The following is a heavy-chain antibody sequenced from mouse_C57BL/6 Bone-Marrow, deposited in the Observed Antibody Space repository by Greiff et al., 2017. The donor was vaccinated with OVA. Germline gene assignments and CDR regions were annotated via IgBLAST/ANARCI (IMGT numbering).Heavy chain of an antibody. Sequence: QVQLQQSGPELVKPGASVKLSCKASGYTFTSYWMHWVKQRPGKGLEWIGNINPSNGGTNYNEKFKSKATLTVDKSSSTAYMQLSSLTSEDSAVYYCARSYYGYIYAMDYWGQGTSVTVSS. CDR2: INPSNGGT. V-gene: IGHV1-53*01. D-gene: IGHD2-2*01. CDR3: ARSYYGYIYAMDY. J-gene: IGHJ4*01. CDR1: GYTFTSYW.